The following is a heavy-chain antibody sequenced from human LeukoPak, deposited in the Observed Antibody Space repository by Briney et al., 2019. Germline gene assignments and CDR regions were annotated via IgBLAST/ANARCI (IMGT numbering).Heavy chain of an antibody. CDR3: TTVWFGELLFGYGYYGMDV. D-gene: IGHD3-10*01. V-gene: IGHV3-15*01. J-gene: IGHJ6*02. Sequence: PGGSLRLSCAASGFTFSNAWMSWVRQAPGKGLEWVGRIKSKTDGGTTGYAAPVKGRFTISRDDSKNTLYLQMNRLKTEDTAVYYCTTVWFGELLFGYGYYGMDVWGQGTPVTVSS. CDR2: IKSKTDGGTT. CDR1: GFTFSNAW.